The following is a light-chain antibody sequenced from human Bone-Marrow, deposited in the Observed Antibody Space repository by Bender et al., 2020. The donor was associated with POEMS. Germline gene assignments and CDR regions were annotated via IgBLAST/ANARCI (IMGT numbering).Light chain of an antibody. CDR1: SSDVGGYNY. Sequence: QSALTQPPSASGSPGQSVTISCTGTSSDVGGYNYVSWYQQHAGKAPKLIIYEVSKRPSGVPDRFSASKSGNTASLTVSGLQAEDEADYYCSSCAGSYGVFGTGTKVTVL. CDR2: EVS. CDR3: SSCAGSYGV. V-gene: IGLV2-8*01. J-gene: IGLJ1*01.